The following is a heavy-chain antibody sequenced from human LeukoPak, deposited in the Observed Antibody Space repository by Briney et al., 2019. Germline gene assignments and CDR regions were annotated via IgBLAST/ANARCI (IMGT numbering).Heavy chain of an antibody. D-gene: IGHD4-17*01. J-gene: IGHJ4*02. Sequence: ASVKVSCKASGYTFTSYGISWVRQAPGQGLEWMGWISAYNGSTNYAQKLQGRVTMTTDTSTSTAYMELRSLRSDDTAVYYCARVRYGDYSFDYWGQGTLVTVSS. CDR1: GYTFTSYG. CDR2: ISAYNGST. V-gene: IGHV1-18*01. CDR3: ARVRYGDYSFDY.